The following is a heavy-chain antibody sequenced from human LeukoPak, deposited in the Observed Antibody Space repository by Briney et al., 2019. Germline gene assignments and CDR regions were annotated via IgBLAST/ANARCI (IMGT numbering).Heavy chain of an antibody. V-gene: IGHV3-30-3*01. J-gene: IGHJ4*02. D-gene: IGHD1/OR15-1a*01. Sequence: GGSLRLSCAASGFTFSSYAMHWVRQAPGKGLEGVAVISYDGSNKYYADSVKGRFTISRDNSKNTLYLQMNSLRAEDTAVYYCASGVESGMEQIDYWGQGTLVTVSS. CDR1: GFTFSSYA. CDR3: ASGVESGMEQIDY. CDR2: ISYDGSNK.